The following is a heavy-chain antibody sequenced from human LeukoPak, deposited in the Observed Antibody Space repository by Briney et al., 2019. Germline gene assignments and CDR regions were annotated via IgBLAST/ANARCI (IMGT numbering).Heavy chain of an antibody. CDR1: GFTFGSYA. D-gene: IGHD1-1*01. CDR2: ISGSGAST. J-gene: IGHJ4*02. CDR3: AKGSAGNWNDVLDY. V-gene: IGHV3-23*01. Sequence: GGSLRLSCAGTGFTFGSYAMSWVRQALGKGLEWVSAISGSGASTSYADSVKGRFTISGDNSKNTLYLQMNSLRAEDTAVYYCAKGSAGNWNDVLDYWGQGTLVTVSS.